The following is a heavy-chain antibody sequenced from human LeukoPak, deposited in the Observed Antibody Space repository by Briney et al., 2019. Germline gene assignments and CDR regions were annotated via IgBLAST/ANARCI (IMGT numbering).Heavy chain of an antibody. CDR3: ARERDTGYDLGY. D-gene: IGHD5-12*01. CDR1: GYSFTSYY. V-gene: IGHV1-46*04. Sequence: ASVKVSCKASGYSFTSYYMHWVRQAPGQGLEWMGIINSSGGSTIYAQKLEGRVTMTRDTSTSTVYMELSSLRSEGTAVYYCARERDTGYDLGYWGQGTLVTVSS. CDR2: INSSGGST. J-gene: IGHJ4*02.